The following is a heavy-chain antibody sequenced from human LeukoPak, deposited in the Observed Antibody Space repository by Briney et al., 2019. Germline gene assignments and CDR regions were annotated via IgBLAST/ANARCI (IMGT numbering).Heavy chain of an antibody. CDR2: IGGGGRMT. CDR1: GFKFGDSI. D-gene: IGHD5-12*01. V-gene: IGHV3-43*01. Sequence: GGSLRLSCAASGFKFGDSIMHWVRQAPGKGLEWVSFIGGGGRMTMYADSVKGRFTVSRDNAKNSLYLQMHSLTTEDTAFYYCAKDEGGYAGLDHWGQGTLVTVSS. CDR3: AKDEGGYAGLDH. J-gene: IGHJ4*02.